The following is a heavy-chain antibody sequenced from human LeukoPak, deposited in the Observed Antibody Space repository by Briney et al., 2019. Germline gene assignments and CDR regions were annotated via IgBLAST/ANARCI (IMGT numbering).Heavy chain of an antibody. CDR3: ARVYYYGSGSYYTSGTEVDP. V-gene: IGHV1-18*01. Sequence: ASVKVSCKASGYTFTSYGISGVRQAPGQGLEGMGWISAYNGNTNYAQKLQGRVTMTTDTSTSTAYMELRSLRSDDTAVYYCARVYYYGSGSYYTSGTEVDPWGQGTLVTVSS. D-gene: IGHD3-10*01. J-gene: IGHJ5*02. CDR2: ISAYNGNT. CDR1: GYTFTSYG.